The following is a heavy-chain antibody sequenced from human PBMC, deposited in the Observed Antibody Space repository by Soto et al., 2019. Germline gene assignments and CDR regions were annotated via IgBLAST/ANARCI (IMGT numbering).Heavy chain of an antibody. V-gene: IGHV1-3*01. CDR2: INAGNGNT. D-gene: IGHD3-3*01. J-gene: IGHJ6*02. Sequence: XSVKVSCKASGYTFTSYAMHWVRQAPGQRLEWMGWINAGNGNTKYSQKFQGRVTITRDTSASTAYMELSSLRSEDTAVYYCAREGFLEWDYYYYYGMDVWGQGTTVTVSS. CDR3: AREGFLEWDYYYYYGMDV. CDR1: GYTFTSYA.